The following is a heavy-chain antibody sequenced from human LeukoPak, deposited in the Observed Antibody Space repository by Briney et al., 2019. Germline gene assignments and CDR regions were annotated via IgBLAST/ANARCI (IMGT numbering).Heavy chain of an antibody. J-gene: IGHJ5*02. CDR2: INTDGSST. CDR1: GFTFSTYW. D-gene: IGHD4-17*01. V-gene: IGHV3-74*01. Sequence: GGSLRLSCAASGFTFSTYWMHWVRQAPGKGLVWVSRINTDGSSTSYEDSVKGRFTISRDNAKNTLYLQMNSLRAEDTAVYYCTGDYGDSGFDPWGQGTLVTVSS. CDR3: TGDYGDSGFDP.